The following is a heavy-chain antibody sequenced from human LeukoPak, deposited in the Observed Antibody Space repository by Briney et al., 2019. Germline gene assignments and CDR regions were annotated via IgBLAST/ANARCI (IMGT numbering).Heavy chain of an antibody. J-gene: IGHJ4*02. V-gene: IGHV3-7*01. Sequence: KSGGSLRLSCAASGFTFSRYWMSWVRQAPGKGLEWVANIKQDGSEKYYVDSVKGRFTISRDNAKNSLYLQMNSLRAEDTAVYYCARDQWDLLASDFWGQGTLVTVSS. CDR1: GFTFSRYW. CDR2: IKQDGSEK. D-gene: IGHD1-26*01. CDR3: ARDQWDLLASDF.